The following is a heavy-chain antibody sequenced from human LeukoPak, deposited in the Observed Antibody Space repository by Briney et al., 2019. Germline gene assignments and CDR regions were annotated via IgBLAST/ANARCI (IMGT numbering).Heavy chain of an antibody. D-gene: IGHD6-13*01. CDR3: AKDRSSSWSLDY. CDR2: ISYDGNNK. J-gene: IGHJ4*02. V-gene: IGHV3-30*18. Sequence: PGRSLRLSCAASGFAFSSYNTHWVRQALGKGLEWVAVISYDGNNKHYADSVKGRLTISRDNSKNTLYLQMNSLRPEDTAVYYCAKDRSSSWSLDYWGQGTLITVSS. CDR1: GFAFSSYN.